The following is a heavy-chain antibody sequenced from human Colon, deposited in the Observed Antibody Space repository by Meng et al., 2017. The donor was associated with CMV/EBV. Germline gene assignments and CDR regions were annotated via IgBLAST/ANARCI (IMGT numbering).Heavy chain of an antibody. CDR3: ATEGMPLYN. V-gene: IGHV1-69*08. CDR2: IIPILDKA. CDR1: GCSFNYS. J-gene: IGHJ4*02. D-gene: IGHD2-8*01. Sequence: KVSCTSSGCSFNYSISWVRQAPGQGLEWMGRIIPILDKANYAQKFQGRVTIIADKSTTTAYMELYSLRSEDMAIYYCATEGMPLYNWGQGTLVTVSS.